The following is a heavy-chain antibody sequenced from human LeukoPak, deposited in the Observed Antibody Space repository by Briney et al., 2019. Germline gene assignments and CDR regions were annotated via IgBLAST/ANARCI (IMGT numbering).Heavy chain of an antibody. Sequence: GESLKISCKGSGYSFTSYWIGWVRQMPGKGLEWMGIIYPGDFDTRYSPSFQGQVTISADKSISTAYLQRSSLKASDTAMYYCARASYYYGSSGYFGYYWGQGTLVTVSS. CDR2: IYPGDFDT. J-gene: IGHJ4*02. CDR3: ARASYYYGSSGYFGYY. V-gene: IGHV5-51*01. CDR1: GYSFTSYW. D-gene: IGHD3-22*01.